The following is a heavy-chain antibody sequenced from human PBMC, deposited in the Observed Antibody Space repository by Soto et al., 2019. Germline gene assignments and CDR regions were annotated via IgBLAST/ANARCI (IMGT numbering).Heavy chain of an antibody. Sequence: QVQLQESGPGLVKPSGTLSLTCGVSGGSISNDNWWCWVRQPTGKGLEWIGEVYHSGSNNYNPSLKSRVTISVDKAKNQFSLILSSVTAAETAEYDFASNRWADAYDIWCEGTMVTVS. V-gene: IGHV4-4*02. CDR1: GGSISNDNW. D-gene: IGHD3-16*02. CDR3: ASNRWADAYDI. CDR2: VYHSGSN. J-gene: IGHJ3*02.